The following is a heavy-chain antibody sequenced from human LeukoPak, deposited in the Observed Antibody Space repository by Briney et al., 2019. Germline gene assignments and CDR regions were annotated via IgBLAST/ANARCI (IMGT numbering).Heavy chain of an antibody. CDR1: GDSVSRSDSY. J-gene: IGHJ1*01. CDR3: ARRRYYDGSGYLE. CDR2: ICYSGRT. D-gene: IGHD3-22*01. Sequence: SETLSLTCSVSGDSVSRSDSYWDWIRQPPGKGLEWIGTICYSGRTYYSPSLKSRVTMSVDPSKNQFSLTLRSVTAADTAVYYCARRRYYDGSGYLEWGQGTLLSVSS. V-gene: IGHV4-39*01.